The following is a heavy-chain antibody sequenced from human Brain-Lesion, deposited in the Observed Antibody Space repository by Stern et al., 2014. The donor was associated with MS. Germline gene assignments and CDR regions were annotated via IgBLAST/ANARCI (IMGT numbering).Heavy chain of an antibody. CDR2: INPNSGGT. D-gene: IGHD3-22*01. Sequence: QVQLVESGAEVKKPGASVKVSCKASGYTFTGYYMHWARQAPGQGLEWMGWINPNSGGTNYAQKLQGWVTMTRDTSINTAYMELSRLRSDDTAVYYCATYYYDSTGYNDFWGQGSLVTVSS. J-gene: IGHJ4*02. CDR3: ATYYYDSTGYNDF. CDR1: GYTFTGYY. V-gene: IGHV1-2*04.